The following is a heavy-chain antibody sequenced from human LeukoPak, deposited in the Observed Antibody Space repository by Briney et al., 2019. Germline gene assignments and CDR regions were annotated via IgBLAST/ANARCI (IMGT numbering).Heavy chain of an antibody. Sequence: GGSLRLSCAASGFTFSSYAMSWVRQAPGKGLEWVSAISGSGGSTYYADSVKGRFTISRDNSKNTLYLRMNSLRAEDTAVYYCAKSSAGYSSSPYYFDYWGQGTLVTVSS. V-gene: IGHV3-23*01. CDR1: GFTFSSYA. J-gene: IGHJ4*02. CDR3: AKSSAGYSSSPYYFDY. CDR2: ISGSGGST. D-gene: IGHD6-13*01.